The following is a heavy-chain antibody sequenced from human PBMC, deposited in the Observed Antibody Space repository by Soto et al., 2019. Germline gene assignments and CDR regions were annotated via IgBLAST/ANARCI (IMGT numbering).Heavy chain of an antibody. V-gene: IGHV3-23*01. CDR3: AKYTSSWYSHFDY. Sequence: EVQLLESGGALVQPGGSLRLSCAASGFTFLSYAMSWVRQAPGKGLEWVSGISASGGSTYYADSVKGRFTTSRDNSKNTLYLQMASLRAEDTAVYYCAKYTSSWYSHFDYWGLGTPVTVSS. CDR2: ISASGGST. J-gene: IGHJ4*02. CDR1: GFTFLSYA. D-gene: IGHD6-13*01.